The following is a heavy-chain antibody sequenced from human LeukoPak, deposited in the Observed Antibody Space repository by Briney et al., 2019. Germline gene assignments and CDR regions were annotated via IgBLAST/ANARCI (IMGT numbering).Heavy chain of an antibody. CDR3: ARQQNYDFWSGYYWKPPNFDY. Sequence: SETLSLTCTVSGGSISSSSYYWGWIRQPPGTGLEWIGSIYYSGSTYYNPSLKSRVTIPVDTSKNQFSLKLSSVTAADTAVYYCARQQNYDFWSGYYWKPPNFDYWGQGTLVTVSS. J-gene: IGHJ4*02. D-gene: IGHD3-3*01. CDR2: IYYSGST. CDR1: GGSISSSSYY. V-gene: IGHV4-39*01.